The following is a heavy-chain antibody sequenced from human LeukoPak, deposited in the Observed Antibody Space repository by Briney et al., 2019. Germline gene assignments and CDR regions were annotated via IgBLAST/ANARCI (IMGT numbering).Heavy chain of an antibody. CDR1: GFTFSSYG. Sequence: PGGSLRLSCAASGFTFSSYGMHWVRQAPGKGLEWVAVISYDGSNKYYADSVKGRFTISRDTSKNTLYLQMNSLRAEDTAVYYCARDATYGRLDPWGQGTLVTVSS. D-gene: IGHD1-26*01. V-gene: IGHV3-30*03. CDR3: ARDATYGRLDP. CDR2: ISYDGSNK. J-gene: IGHJ5*02.